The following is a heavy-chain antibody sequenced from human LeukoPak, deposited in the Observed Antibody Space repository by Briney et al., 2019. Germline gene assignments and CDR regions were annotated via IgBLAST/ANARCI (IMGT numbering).Heavy chain of an antibody. J-gene: IGHJ4*02. CDR2: ISWNSGSI. CDR1: GFTFDDYA. CDR3: AKGTMVRGVISGFDY. V-gene: IGHV3-9*03. Sequence: GRSLRLSCAASGFTFDDYAMHWVRQAPGKGLEWVPGISWNSGSIGYADSVKGRFTISRDNAKNSLYLQMNSLRAEDMALYYCAKGTMVRGVISGFDYWGQGTLVTVSS. D-gene: IGHD3-10*01.